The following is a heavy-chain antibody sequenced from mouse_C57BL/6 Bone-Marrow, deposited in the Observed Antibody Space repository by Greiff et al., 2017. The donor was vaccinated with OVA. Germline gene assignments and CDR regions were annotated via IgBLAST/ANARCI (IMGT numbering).Heavy chain of an antibody. Sequence: EVQLVESGGGLVQPGGSLKLSCAASGFTFSDYYMYWVRQTPEKRLEWVAYISNGGGSTYYPDTVKGRFTISRDNAKNTLYLQMSRLKSEDTAMYYCARRSDYDGYYFDYWGQGTTLTVSS. CDR3: ARRSDYDGYYFDY. CDR1: GFTFSDYY. V-gene: IGHV5-12*01. CDR2: ISNGGGST. J-gene: IGHJ2*01. D-gene: IGHD2-4*01.